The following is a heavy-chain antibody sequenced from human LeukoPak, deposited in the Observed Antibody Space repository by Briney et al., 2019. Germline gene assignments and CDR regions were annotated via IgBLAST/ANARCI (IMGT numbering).Heavy chain of an antibody. J-gene: IGHJ5*02. CDR2: ISWNSGSI. V-gene: IGHV3-9*01. CDR1: GFTFDDYA. D-gene: IGHD6-13*01. Sequence: PGGSLRLSCAASGFTFDDYAMHWVGQAPGKGLEWVSGISWNSGSIGYADSVKGRFTISRDNAKNSLYLQMNSLRAEDTALYYCAKDIAAAGTRWFDPWGQGTLVTVSS. CDR3: AKDIAAAGTRWFDP.